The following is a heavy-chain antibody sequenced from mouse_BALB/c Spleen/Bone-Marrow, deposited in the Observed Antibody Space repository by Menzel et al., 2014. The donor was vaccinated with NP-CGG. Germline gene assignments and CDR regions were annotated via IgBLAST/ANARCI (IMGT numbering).Heavy chain of an antibody. V-gene: IGHV5-17*02. D-gene: IGHD1-1*01. CDR1: GFTFSSFG. CDR3: ARSLLLRPDY. J-gene: IGHJ2*01. CDR2: ISSGSSTI. Sequence: EVKVEESGGGLVQPGGSRKLSCAASGFTFSSFGMHWVRQAPEKGLEWVAYISSGSSTIYYADTVKGRFTISRDNPKNTLFLQMTSLRSEDTAMYYCARSLLLRPDYWGQCTTLTVSS.